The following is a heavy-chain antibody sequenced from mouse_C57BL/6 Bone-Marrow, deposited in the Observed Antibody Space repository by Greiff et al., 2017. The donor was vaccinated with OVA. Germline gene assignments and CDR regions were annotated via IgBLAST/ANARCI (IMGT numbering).Heavy chain of an antibody. CDR1: GYTFTDYY. D-gene: IGHD1-1*01. Sequence: VQLQQSGPVLVKPGASVKMSCKASGYTFTDYYMNWVKQSHGKSLEWIGVINPYNGGTSYNQKFKGKATLTVDKSYSTAYMELNSLTAEDAAVYYGASYGSSDEAMDYWGQGTSVTVSS. CDR3: ASYGSSDEAMDY. CDR2: INPYNGGT. V-gene: IGHV1-19*01. J-gene: IGHJ4*01.